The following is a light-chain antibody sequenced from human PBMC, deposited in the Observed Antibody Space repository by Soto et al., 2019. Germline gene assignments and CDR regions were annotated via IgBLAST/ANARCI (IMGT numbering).Light chain of an antibody. CDR1: SSNVGNNA. J-gene: IGLJ2*01. CDR3: AVWDDSLNGVV. CDR2: YDD. Sequence: QSVLTQPPSVSEGPRQRVTISCSGSSSNVGNNAVNWYQQLPGKAPKLLIYYDDLLPSGVSDRFSGSKSGTSASLAISGLQSEDEADYYCAVWDDSLNGVVFGGGTKLTVL. V-gene: IGLV1-36*01.